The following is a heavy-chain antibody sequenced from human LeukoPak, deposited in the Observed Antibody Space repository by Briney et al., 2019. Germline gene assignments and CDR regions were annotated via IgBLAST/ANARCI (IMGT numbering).Heavy chain of an antibody. D-gene: IGHD3-10*01. Sequence: PSGTLSLTCAVSGGSISSSNWWSWVRQPPGKGLEWIGEIYHSGSTNYNSSLKSRVTISVDKSKNQFSLNLSSVTVADTAVYYCARGGSESYYPFDYWGQGTLVTVSS. J-gene: IGHJ4*02. V-gene: IGHV4-4*02. CDR2: IYHSGST. CDR1: GGSISSSNW. CDR3: ARGGSESYYPFDY.